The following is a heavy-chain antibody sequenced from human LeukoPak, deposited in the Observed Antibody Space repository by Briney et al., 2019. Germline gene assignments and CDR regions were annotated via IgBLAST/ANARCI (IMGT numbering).Heavy chain of an antibody. V-gene: IGHV4-59*01. CDR3: ARLNYYDSSGYYYPWIDY. CDR1: GGSISSYY. J-gene: IGHJ4*02. CDR2: IYYSGST. D-gene: IGHD3-22*01. Sequence: SETLSLTCTVSGGSISSYYWSWIRQPPGKGLEWIGYIYYSGSTNYNPSLKSRVTISVDTSKNQFSLKLSSVTAADTAVYYCARLNYYDSSGYYYPWIDYWGQGTLVTVSS.